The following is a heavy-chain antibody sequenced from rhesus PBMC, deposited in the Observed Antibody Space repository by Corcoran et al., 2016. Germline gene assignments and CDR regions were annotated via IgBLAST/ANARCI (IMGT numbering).Heavy chain of an antibody. J-gene: IGHJ4*01. D-gene: IGHD1-44*02. CDR3: ARDLSGSYPYFDY. CDR1: GGSISDDYY. CDR2: IYGSGGGT. V-gene: IGHV4-106*01. Sequence: QVQLQESGPGLVKPSETLSLTCAVSGGSISDDYYWSWIRQPPGKGLEWIGYIYGSGGGTNYNPSLENRFTISIDTSKNQFSLKLSSVTAADTAMYYCARDLSGSYPYFDYWGQGVLVTVSS.